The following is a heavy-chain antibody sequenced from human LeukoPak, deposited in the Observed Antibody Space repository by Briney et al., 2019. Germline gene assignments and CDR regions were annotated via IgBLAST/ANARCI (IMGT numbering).Heavy chain of an antibody. V-gene: IGHV7-4-1*02. J-gene: IGHJ4*02. CDR1: GGTFSSYA. CDR2: INTNTGNP. CDR3: AREGNPYDFWSGYFRGPPTDYFDC. D-gene: IGHD3-3*01. Sequence: ASVKVSCKASGGTFSSYAISWVRQAPGQGLEWMGWINTNTGNPTYAQGFTGRFVFSLDTSVSTAYLQISSLKAEDTAVYYCAREGNPYDFWSGYFRGPPTDYFDCWGQGTLVTVSS.